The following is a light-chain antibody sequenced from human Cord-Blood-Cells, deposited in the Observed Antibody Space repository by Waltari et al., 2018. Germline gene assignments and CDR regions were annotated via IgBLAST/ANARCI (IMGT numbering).Light chain of an antibody. CDR3: CSYAGSSTYV. CDR1: SSDVGSYNL. J-gene: IGLJ1*01. V-gene: IGLV2-23*02. Sequence: QSALTQPASVSGSPGQPITISCTRTSSDVGSYNLASWYQQHPGKAPKLMIYEVSKRPSGVSNRFSGSKSGNTASLTISGLQAEDEADYYCCSYAGSSTYVFGTGTKVTVL. CDR2: EVS.